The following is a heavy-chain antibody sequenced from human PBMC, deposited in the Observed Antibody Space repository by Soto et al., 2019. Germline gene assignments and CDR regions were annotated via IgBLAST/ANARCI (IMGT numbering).Heavy chain of an antibody. CDR2: VSGGSKTT. CDR3: ARAQRGNSWDDY. CDR1: GFTFKTYD. D-gene: IGHD6-13*01. J-gene: IGHJ4*02. Sequence: EVQLLESGGGLVQPGGSLRLSCAASGFTFKTYDMNWVRQAPGKGLEWISGVSGGSKTTYYADSVKGRFTISRDNSKDTLYLQMNSLRGEDTALYYCARAQRGNSWDDYWGQGTLVTVSS. V-gene: IGHV3-23*01.